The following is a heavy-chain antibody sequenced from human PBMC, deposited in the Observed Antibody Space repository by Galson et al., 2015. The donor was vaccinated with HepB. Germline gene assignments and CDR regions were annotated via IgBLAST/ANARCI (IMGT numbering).Heavy chain of an antibody. Sequence: SVKVSCKASGGTFSTFTISWVRLAPGQGLEWMGRLIPVLHMTEYAQKFQGRLTITADKSTKTAYMELTSLKSEDTAVYYCAKDAGHCTSTTCYNWLETWGQGTLVTVSS. J-gene: IGHJ5*02. CDR2: LIPVLHMT. V-gene: IGHV1-69*04. D-gene: IGHD2-8*01. CDR3: AKDAGHCTSTTCYNWLET. CDR1: GGTFSTFT.